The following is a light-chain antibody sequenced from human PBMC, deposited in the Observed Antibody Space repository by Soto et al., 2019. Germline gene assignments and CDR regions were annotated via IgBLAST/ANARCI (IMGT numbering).Light chain of an antibody. Sequence: EIVLTQSPATLSLSPGERATLSCRASQSVSSYLAWYQQKPGQAPRLLIYDASNRATGIPARFSGSGSGTDFTLASSSLGPEDFAVYYCQQRSNWLWTVGQGTKVEIK. V-gene: IGKV3-11*01. J-gene: IGKJ1*01. CDR3: QQRSNWLWT. CDR1: QSVSSY. CDR2: DAS.